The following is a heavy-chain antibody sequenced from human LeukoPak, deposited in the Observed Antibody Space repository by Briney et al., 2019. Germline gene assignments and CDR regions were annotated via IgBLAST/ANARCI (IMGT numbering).Heavy chain of an antibody. CDR3: ARASGAVWYFDL. J-gene: IGHJ2*01. CDR2: INHSGST. D-gene: IGHD6-19*01. CDR1: GGSLRGNY. V-gene: IGHV4-34*01. Sequence: SETLSLTCAVYGGSLRGNYGSWIGQPPGKGLEWIGEINHSGSTNYNPSLKSRVTISVDTSKNQFSLKVRSVTAADTAVYYCARASGAVWYFDLWGRGTLVTVSS.